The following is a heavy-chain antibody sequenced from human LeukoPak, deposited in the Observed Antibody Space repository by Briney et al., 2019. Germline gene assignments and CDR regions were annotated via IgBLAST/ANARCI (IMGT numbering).Heavy chain of an antibody. CDR3: ARARSSGSGFDY. D-gene: IGHD6-19*01. CDR2: ISYDGSNK. V-gene: IGHV3-30*14. CDR1: GFTFGYYA. J-gene: IGHJ4*02. Sequence: GGSLRLSCAASGFTFGYYAMHWVRQAPGKGLEWVAFISYDGSNKYYADSVKGRFTISRDNSKNTLYLQMNSLRAEDTAVYYCARARSSGSGFDYWGQGTLVTVSS.